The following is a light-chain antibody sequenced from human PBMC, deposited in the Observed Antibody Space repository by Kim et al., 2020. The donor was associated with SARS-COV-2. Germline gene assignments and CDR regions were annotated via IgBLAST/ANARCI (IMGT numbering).Light chain of an antibody. CDR1: SSDVGDYNR. V-gene: IGLV2-18*02. CDR2: EVT. J-gene: IGLJ1*01. Sequence: GQSVTISCTGTSSDVGDYNRLSWYQQSPGTAPKLIIYEVTHRPSGVPARFSGSKSGNTASLTISGLQAEDEADYYCNSWTSSNTFVFGTGTKVTVL. CDR3: NSWTSSNTFV.